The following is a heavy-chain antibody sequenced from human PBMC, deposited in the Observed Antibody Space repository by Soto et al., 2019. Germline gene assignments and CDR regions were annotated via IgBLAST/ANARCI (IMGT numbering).Heavy chain of an antibody. Sequence: QVQLVESGGGVVQPGRSLRLSCAASGFTFSDYALHWVRQAPGKGLEWVAVISDDGSNKYYADSVKGRFTVSRDNSKNTLHLQMNSLSAEDSAVSYCARVLSHPSSPDFEYWGQGTVVTVSS. D-gene: IGHD6-6*01. CDR2: ISDDGSNK. J-gene: IGHJ4*02. V-gene: IGHV3-30-3*01. CDR1: GFTFSDYA. CDR3: ARVLSHPSSPDFEY.